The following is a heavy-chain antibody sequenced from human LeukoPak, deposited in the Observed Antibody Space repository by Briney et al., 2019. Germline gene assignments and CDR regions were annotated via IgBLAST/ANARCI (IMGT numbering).Heavy chain of an antibody. D-gene: IGHD4-23*01. CDR1: GYTFTSYD. CDR3: ARVSDYGGNFVG. CDR2: MNPNSGNT. J-gene: IGHJ4*02. V-gene: IGHV1-8*01. Sequence: ASVKVSCKASGYTFTSYDINWVRQATGQGLEWMGWMNPNSGNTGYAQKFQGGVAMTRNTSISTAYMELSSLRSEDTAVYYCARVSDYGGNFVGWGQGTLVTVSS.